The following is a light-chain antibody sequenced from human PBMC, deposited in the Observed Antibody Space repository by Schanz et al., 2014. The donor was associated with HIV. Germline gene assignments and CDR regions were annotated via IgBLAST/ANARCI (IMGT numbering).Light chain of an antibody. Sequence: QSVLTQAPSVSGTPGQRVSISCSGSSSNIGSNSVNWYQHPPRAAPKLIIFNNNERPSGVPDRFSGSKSGTTASLAISGLQSEDEADSYCATWDDSLRSPVFGGGTKLTVL. CDR1: SSNIGSNS. CDR3: ATWDDSLRSPV. CDR2: NNN. J-gene: IGLJ2*01. V-gene: IGLV1-44*01.